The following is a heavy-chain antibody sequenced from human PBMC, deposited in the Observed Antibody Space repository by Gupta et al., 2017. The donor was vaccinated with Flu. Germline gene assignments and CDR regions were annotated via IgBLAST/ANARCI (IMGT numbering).Heavy chain of an antibody. CDR2: MYPVDSQS. J-gene: IGHJ3*02. D-gene: IGHD3-16*02. V-gene: IGHV5-51*01. Sequence: QMPGKGLEWMGIMYPVDSQSRYSPSFQGQVTISVDKSISTVYLQWRSLKASDTAMYYCVRHSGTGSYGSIDIWGQGTMVTVSS. CDR3: VRHSGTGSYGSIDI.